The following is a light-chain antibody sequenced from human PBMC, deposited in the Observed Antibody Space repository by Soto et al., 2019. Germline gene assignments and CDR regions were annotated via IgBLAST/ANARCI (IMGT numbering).Light chain of an antibody. V-gene: IGKV3-11*01. CDR1: QSVSTF. J-gene: IGKJ5*01. CDR3: QQRGDWPPIT. CDR2: NAS. Sequence: EIVLTQSPGTLSFSPGEISILSFRSSQSVSTFLAWFQQKPGQPPRLLIYNASNRTTGIPARFSGSGSGTDFTLTISSLEPEDFAVYYCQQRGDWPPITFGQGTRLEIK.